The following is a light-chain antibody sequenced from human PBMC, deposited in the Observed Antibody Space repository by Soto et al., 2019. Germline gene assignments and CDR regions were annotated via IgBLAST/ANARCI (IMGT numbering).Light chain of an antibody. CDR2: GVT. CDR3: FSHRSGDSHV. V-gene: IGLV2-14*01. CDR1: SSDVGAYDY. J-gene: IGLJ1*01. Sequence: QSALTQPPSASGSPGQSVTISCTGTSSDVGAYDYVSWYQQHPGKAPKLMIYGVTNRPSGVSNRFSGSKTGNTASLTISGLQAEDEADYYCFSHRSGDSHVFGTGTKLTVL.